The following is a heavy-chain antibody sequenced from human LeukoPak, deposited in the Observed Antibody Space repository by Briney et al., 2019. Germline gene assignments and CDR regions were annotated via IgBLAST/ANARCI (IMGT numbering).Heavy chain of an antibody. CDR3: AKDGTGYSSSWYVY. CDR2: IRGSGGST. CDR1: GFTLSSYA. V-gene: IGHV3-23*01. D-gene: IGHD6-13*01. Sequence: PGRSLRLSYAASGFTLSSYAMSCVRQAPGKGLGWDSVIRGSGGSTYYADSVKGRFTISRDNSKNTLYLQMNSLRAEDTAVYYCAKDGTGYSSSWYVYWGQGTLVTVSS. J-gene: IGHJ4*02.